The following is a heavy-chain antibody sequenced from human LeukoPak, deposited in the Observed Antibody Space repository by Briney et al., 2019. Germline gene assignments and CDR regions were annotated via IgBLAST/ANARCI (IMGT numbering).Heavy chain of an antibody. CDR1: GGSISSYY. Sequence: PSETLSLTCTVSGGSISSYYWGWIRQPPGKGLEWIGSIYYSGSTYYNPSLKSRVTISVDTSKNQFSLKLSSVTAADTAVYYCARDGAVDILTGYGAFDIWGQGTMVTVSS. CDR2: IYYSGST. J-gene: IGHJ3*02. CDR3: ARDGAVDILTGYGAFDI. V-gene: IGHV4-39*07. D-gene: IGHD3-9*01.